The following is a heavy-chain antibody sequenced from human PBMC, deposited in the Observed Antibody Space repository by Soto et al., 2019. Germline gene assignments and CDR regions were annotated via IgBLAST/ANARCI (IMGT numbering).Heavy chain of an antibody. Sequence: QVQLVESGGGVVQPGRSLRLSCAASGFTFSSYGMHWVRQAPGKGLEWVAVISYDGSNKYYAESVKGRFTISSDNSKNTLYLQMNSLRPEDTAVYYCAIAAWNGGYYYCGMDVWGQGTTVTVSS. CDR3: AIAAWNGGYYYCGMDV. J-gene: IGHJ6*02. CDR2: ISYDGSNK. CDR1: GFTFSSYG. V-gene: IGHV3-30*03. D-gene: IGHD1-1*01.